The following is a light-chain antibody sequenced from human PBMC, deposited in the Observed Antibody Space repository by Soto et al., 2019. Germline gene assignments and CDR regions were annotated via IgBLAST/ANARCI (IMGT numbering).Light chain of an antibody. Sequence: QSVLTQPASVSGSPGQSITISCTGTSSDVGGYNYVSWYQQHPGKAPKLMIFEVSNRPSGVSNRFSGSKSGNTASLTISGLQAEDEADYYCSSYTSSSTWVFGGGTKVTV. V-gene: IGLV2-14*01. CDR2: EVS. CDR3: SSYTSSSTWV. J-gene: IGLJ3*02. CDR1: SSDVGGYNY.